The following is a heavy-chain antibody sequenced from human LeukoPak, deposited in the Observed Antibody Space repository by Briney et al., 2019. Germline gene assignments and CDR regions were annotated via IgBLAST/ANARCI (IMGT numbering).Heavy chain of an antibody. D-gene: IGHD2-15*01. J-gene: IGHJ4*02. CDR1: GGTFCSYA. CDR2: IIPIFGTA. V-gene: IGHV1-69*13. CDR3: ATRPRVYCSGGSCYPVIHYFDY. Sequence: SVKVSCKASGGTFCSYAISWVRQAPGQGLEWMGGIIPIFGTANYAQKFQGRVTITADESTSTAYMELSSLRSEDTAVYYCATRPRVYCSGGSCYPVIHYFDYWGEGTLVTVSS.